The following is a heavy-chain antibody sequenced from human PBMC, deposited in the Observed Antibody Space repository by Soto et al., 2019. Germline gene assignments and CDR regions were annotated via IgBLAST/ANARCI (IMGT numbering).Heavy chain of an antibody. J-gene: IGHJ6*02. V-gene: IGHV3-30-3*01. CDR1: GFTFSSYA. Sequence: QVQLVESGGGVVQPGRSLRLSCAASGFTFSSYAMHWVRQAPGKGLEWVAVISYDGSNKYYADSVKGRFTISRDNSKNTLYLQMNRLRAEDTAVYYCARDRWNDPYGMDVWGQGTTVTVSS. D-gene: IGHD1-1*01. CDR2: ISYDGSNK. CDR3: ARDRWNDPYGMDV.